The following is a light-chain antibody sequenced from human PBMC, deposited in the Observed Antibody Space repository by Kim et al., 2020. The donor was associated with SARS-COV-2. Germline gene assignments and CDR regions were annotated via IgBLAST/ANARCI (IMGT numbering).Light chain of an antibody. V-gene: IGKV3-11*01. CDR1: QSVYNY. J-gene: IGKJ4*01. CDR2: DAS. Sequence: SLSPGEKATLSCRASQSVYNYLAWYQQRPGQATRLLIYDASNRATGIPARFSGSGSGTDFTLTISSLEPEDFAVYYCQQRSHWPTFGGGTKVDIK. CDR3: QQRSHWPT.